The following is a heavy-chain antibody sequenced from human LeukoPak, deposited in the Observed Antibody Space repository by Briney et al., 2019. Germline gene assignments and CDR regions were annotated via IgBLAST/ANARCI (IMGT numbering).Heavy chain of an antibody. CDR1: GFTFSTYW. J-gene: IGHJ3*02. Sequence: GGSLRLSXAASGFTFSTYWMSWVRQAPGKGLEWVANIKQDGSAENYVDSVKGRFTVSRDNAKNLLFLQMNSLRGEDSAVYYCARKGTFQDDAFDIWGQGTMVTVSS. D-gene: IGHD1/OR15-1a*01. CDR3: ARKGTFQDDAFDI. V-gene: IGHV3-7*01. CDR2: IKQDGSAE.